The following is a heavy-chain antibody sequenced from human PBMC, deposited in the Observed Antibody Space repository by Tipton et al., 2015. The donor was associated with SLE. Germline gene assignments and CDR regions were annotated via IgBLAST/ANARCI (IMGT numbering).Heavy chain of an antibody. CDR1: GFSLGNYA. CDR2: IYSIGRT. V-gene: IGHV3-23*03. D-gene: IGHD2-15*01. Sequence: SLRLSCAASGFSLGNYAMSWVRQAPGKGLEWFSVIYSIGRTSYADSVKGRFTISRDNSKNTLYVQMSSLRVEDTAVYYCVRDPAGCSGGSCNSGGWFDPWGQGTLVTVSS. CDR3: VRDPAGCSGGSCNSGGWFDP. J-gene: IGHJ5*02.